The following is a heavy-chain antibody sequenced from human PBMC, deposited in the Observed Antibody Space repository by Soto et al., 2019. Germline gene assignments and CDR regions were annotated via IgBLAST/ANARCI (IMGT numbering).Heavy chain of an antibody. CDR3: ARWSYLDY. CDR1: GFSFGSYA. Sequence: GGSLRLSCAASGFSFGSYALSWVRQAPGKGLEWVSTISGSGGKTFYADSVKGRFSISRDTSQSTLYLQMNSLRADDTAMYYCARWSYLDYWGQGTRVTVSS. CDR2: ISGSGGKT. D-gene: IGHD3-3*01. J-gene: IGHJ4*02. V-gene: IGHV3-23*01.